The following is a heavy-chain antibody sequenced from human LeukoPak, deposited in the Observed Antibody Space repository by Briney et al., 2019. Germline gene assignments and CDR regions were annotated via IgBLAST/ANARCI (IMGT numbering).Heavy chain of an antibody. D-gene: IGHD4-11*01. CDR2: ISYAGSNK. V-gene: IGHV3-30*04. CDR3: AKEAFDYGNYGH. Sequence: PGGSLRLSCAASGFTFSTYAMHWVRQAPGKGLGWVAVISYAGSNKYYADSVKGRFTISRDNSKNTLYLQMNSLRAEDTAVYYCAKEAFDYGNYGHWGQGTLVTVSS. CDR1: GFTFSTYA. J-gene: IGHJ4*02.